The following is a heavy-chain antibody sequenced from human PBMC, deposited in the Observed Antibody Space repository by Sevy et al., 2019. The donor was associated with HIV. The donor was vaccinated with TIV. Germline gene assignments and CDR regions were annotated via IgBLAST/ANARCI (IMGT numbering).Heavy chain of an antibody. J-gene: IGHJ6*03. CDR1: GDSISNYY. CDR3: ASVVVVPAAKYFYFYYMDV. D-gene: IGHD2-2*01. Sequence: SETLSLTCTVSGDSISNYYGSWIRQPPGKGLEWIRYIYNSGSTNYNPSLKSRVTISVDTSKNQFSLKLSSVTAADTAVYYCASVVVVPAAKYFYFYYMDVWGKGTTVTVSS. V-gene: IGHV4-59*01. CDR2: IYNSGST.